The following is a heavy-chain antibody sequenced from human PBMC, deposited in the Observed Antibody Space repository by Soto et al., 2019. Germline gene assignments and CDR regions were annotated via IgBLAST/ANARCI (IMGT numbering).Heavy chain of an antibody. V-gene: IGHV4-31*03. CDR1: GGSISGGGYY. D-gene: IGHD2-15*01. CDR3: AREAYCSGGSCYPNSDLSWFDP. CDR2: IYYSGST. J-gene: IGHJ5*02. Sequence: PSETLSLTCTVSGGSISGGGYYWSWIRQHPGKGLEWIGYIYYSGSTYYNPSLKSRVTISVDTSKNQFSLKLSSVTAADTAVYYCAREAYCSGGSCYPNSDLSWFDPWGQGTLVTVSS.